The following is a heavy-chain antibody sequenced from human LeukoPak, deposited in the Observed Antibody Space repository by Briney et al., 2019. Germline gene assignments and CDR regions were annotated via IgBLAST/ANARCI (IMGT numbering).Heavy chain of an antibody. CDR2: IFASGSTT. Sequence: GGSLRLSCAASGFTFSGYAMNWVRQAPGKGLEWVSLIFASGSTTKYADSVKGRFTISRDNSRNTIYLQMNSLRAEDTAVYFCAKDRQRMGADFGYWGQGTLVTVSS. CDR1: GFTFSGYA. D-gene: IGHD1-26*01. V-gene: IGHV3-23*03. J-gene: IGHJ4*02. CDR3: AKDRQRMGADFGY.